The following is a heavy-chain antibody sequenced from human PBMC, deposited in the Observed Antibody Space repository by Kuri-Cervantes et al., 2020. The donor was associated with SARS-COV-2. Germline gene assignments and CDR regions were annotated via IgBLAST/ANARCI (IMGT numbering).Heavy chain of an antibody. D-gene: IGHD3-3*01. V-gene: IGHV4-61*09. CDR3: ARGGYDFWSGYLFDP. J-gene: IGHJ5*02. CDR2: IYTSGST. CDR1: GGSISSGSYY. Sequence: LRLSCTVSGGSISSGSYYWSWIRQPAGKGLEWIGHIYTSGSTNYDPSLKSRVTISVDTSKNQFSLKLSSVTAADTAVYYCARGGYDFWSGYLFDPWGQGTLVTVSS.